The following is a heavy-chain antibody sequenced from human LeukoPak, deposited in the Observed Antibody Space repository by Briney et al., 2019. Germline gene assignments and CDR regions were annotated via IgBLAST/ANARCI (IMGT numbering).Heavy chain of an antibody. CDR2: TYYRSKWYN. J-gene: IGHJ4*02. CDR3: ARAGYCGSDASNYFDY. V-gene: IGHV6-1*01. D-gene: IGHD1-26*01. CDR1: GDSVSSNSAA. Sequence: SQTLSLTCAISGDSVSSNSAAWNWIRQSPSRGLEWLGRTYYRSKWYNDYAVSVQSRITINPDTSKNQFSLQLNSVTPEDTAVYYCARAGYCGSDASNYFDYWGQRTLVTVSS.